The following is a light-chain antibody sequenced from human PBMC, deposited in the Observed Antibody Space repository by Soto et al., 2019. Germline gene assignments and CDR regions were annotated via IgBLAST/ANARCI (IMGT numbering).Light chain of an antibody. CDR2: EVS. CDR1: SSDIGGYNA. CDR3: SSYTSSTAYV. J-gene: IGLJ1*01. Sequence: QSVLTQPASVSGSPGQTITISCTGTSSDIGGYNAVSWYQHHPGKAPKLMVYEVSNRPSGVSNRFSGSKSGNTASLTISGLQAEDEADYYCSSYTSSTAYVFGTGTKV. V-gene: IGLV2-14*01.